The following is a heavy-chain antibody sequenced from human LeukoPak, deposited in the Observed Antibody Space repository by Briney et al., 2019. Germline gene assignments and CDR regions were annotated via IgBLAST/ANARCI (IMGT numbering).Heavy chain of an antibody. Sequence: QPGGSLRLSCAASGFTFSSYWMSWVRQAPGKGLEWVANIKQDGSEKYYVDSAKGRFTISRDNAKNSLYLQMNSLRAEDTAVYYCARGDIVVVPGVPHDYWGQGTLVTVSS. J-gene: IGHJ4*02. CDR1: GFTFSSYW. V-gene: IGHV3-7*01. CDR2: IKQDGSEK. D-gene: IGHD2-2*01. CDR3: ARGDIVVVPGVPHDY.